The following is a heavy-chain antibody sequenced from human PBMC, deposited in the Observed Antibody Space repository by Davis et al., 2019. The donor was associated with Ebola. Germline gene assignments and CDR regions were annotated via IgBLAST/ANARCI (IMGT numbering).Heavy chain of an antibody. CDR3: ARHKGGYSYGYFDY. J-gene: IGHJ4*02. CDR1: GYSFTSYW. V-gene: IGHV5-10-1*01. Sequence: TVSCKGSGYSFTSYWISWVRQMPGKGLEWMGRIDPSDSYTNYSPSFQDHVTISADKSISTAYLQWSSLQASDTAMYYCARHKGGYSYGYFDYWGRGTLVTVSS. CDR2: IDPSDSYT. D-gene: IGHD5-18*01.